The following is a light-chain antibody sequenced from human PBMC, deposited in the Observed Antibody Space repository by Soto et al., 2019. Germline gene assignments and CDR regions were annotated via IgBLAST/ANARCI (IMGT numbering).Light chain of an antibody. CDR1: SGSIASNY. J-gene: IGLJ3*02. V-gene: IGLV6-57*01. CDR2: EDN. Sequence: NFMLTQPHSVSESPGKTVTISCTRSSGSIASNYVRWYQQRPDSSPTTVIYEDNQRPSGVPDRFSGSIDSSSNSASLTIFGLKTEDEADYYCQSYDSSNLVFGGGTKLTVL. CDR3: QSYDSSNLV.